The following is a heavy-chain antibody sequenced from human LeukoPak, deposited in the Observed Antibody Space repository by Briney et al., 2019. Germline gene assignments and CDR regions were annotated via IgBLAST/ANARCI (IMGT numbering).Heavy chain of an antibody. J-gene: IGHJ4*02. Sequence: GASVKVSYKASGYTFTGYYMHWVRQAPGQGLEWMGWINPNSGGTNYAQKFQGRVTMTRDTSISTAYMELSRLRSDDTAVYYCAAPTDKYSSSSGGGYLGQGTLVTVSS. V-gene: IGHV1-2*02. CDR1: GYTFTGYY. CDR3: AAPTDKYSSSSGGGY. D-gene: IGHD6-6*01. CDR2: INPNSGGT.